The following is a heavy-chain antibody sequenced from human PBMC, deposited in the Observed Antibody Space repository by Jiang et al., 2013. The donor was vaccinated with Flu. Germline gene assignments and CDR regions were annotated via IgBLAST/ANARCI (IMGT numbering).Heavy chain of an antibody. D-gene: IGHD2-15*01. CDR1: GSTFNSQW. Sequence: SGSTFNSQWIGWVRQMPGKGPEWMGIIYPGDSDTRYSPSFQGQVTISADKSISTAYLQWSSLKASDTAMYYCAASRTPGAFDIWGQGTMVTVSS. CDR2: IYPGDSDT. V-gene: IGHV5-51*01. J-gene: IGHJ3*02. CDR3: AASRTPGAFDI.